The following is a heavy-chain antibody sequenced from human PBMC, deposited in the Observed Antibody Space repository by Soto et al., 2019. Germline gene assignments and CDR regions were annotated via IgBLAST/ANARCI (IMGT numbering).Heavy chain of an antibody. J-gene: IGHJ6*02. CDR2: IYSTGST. D-gene: IGHD6-13*01. CDR1: AVSSNYYY. CDR3: ARTPTQSWQPYGMDV. V-gene: IGHV4-59*01. Sequence: SETLSLTCTVSAVSSNYYYWSWIRQPPGKSLEWIGYIYSTGSTDYNRSLKSRVSISLDTSKNQISLKLTSVTAADTAVYYCARTPTQSWQPYGMDVWGQGTTVTVSS.